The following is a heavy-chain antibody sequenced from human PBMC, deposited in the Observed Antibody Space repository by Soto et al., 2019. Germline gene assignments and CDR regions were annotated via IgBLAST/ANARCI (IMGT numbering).Heavy chain of an antibody. CDR3: ARHHVRGRTIAGAAEF. Sequence: LSETLSLTCAVYGGSLSGYYWSWIGQPPGKALEWIGEINYSGNTNYNPSLKSRVTISVDTSKNQLFLNLTSVTAADTAMYYCARHHVRGRTIAGAAEFWGQGTMVTVSS. CDR1: GGSLSGYY. V-gene: IGHV4-34*01. J-gene: IGHJ1*01. CDR2: INYSGNT. D-gene: IGHD1-26*01.